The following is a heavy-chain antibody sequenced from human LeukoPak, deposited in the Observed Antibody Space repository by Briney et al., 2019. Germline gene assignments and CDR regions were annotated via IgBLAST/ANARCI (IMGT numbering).Heavy chain of an antibody. J-gene: IGHJ6*03. CDR3: ARDSAYYYDSSGYYYVGSYYYYYYMDV. D-gene: IGHD3-22*01. CDR1: GFTFDDYG. Sequence: GGSLRLSCAASGFTFDDYGMSWVRQAPGKGLEWVSGINWNGGSTGYADSVKGRFTISRDNAKNSLYLQMNSLRAEDTAVYYCARDSAYYYDSSGYYYVGSYYYYYYMDVWGKGTTVTVSS. CDR2: INWNGGST. V-gene: IGHV3-20*04.